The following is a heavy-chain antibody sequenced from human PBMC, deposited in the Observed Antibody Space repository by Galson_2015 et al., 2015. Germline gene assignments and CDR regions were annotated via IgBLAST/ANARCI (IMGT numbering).Heavy chain of an antibody. CDR1: GFTFSSYW. J-gene: IGHJ3*02. V-gene: IGHV3-7*01. Sequence: SLRLSCAASGFTFSSYWMTWVRQAPGKGLEWVANIKEDGSEKYYVDSVKGRFNISRDNAKNSLYLQMNGLRAEDTAVYYCATSSYYESSGFYGAFDIWGQGTMVTVSS. D-gene: IGHD3-22*01. CDR2: IKEDGSEK. CDR3: ATSSYYESSGFYGAFDI.